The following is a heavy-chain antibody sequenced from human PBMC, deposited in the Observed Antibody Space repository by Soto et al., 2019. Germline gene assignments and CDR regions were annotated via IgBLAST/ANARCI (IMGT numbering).Heavy chain of an antibody. CDR3: ARDLGIAVAGMGFDP. J-gene: IGHJ5*02. Sequence: PSETLSLTCTVSGGSISSYYWSWIRQPPGRGLEWIGYIYYSGSTNYNPSLKSRVTISVDTSKNQFSLKLSSVTAADTAVYYCARDLGIAVAGMGFDPWGQGTLVTVSS. D-gene: IGHD6-19*01. V-gene: IGHV4-59*01. CDR2: IYYSGST. CDR1: GGSISSYY.